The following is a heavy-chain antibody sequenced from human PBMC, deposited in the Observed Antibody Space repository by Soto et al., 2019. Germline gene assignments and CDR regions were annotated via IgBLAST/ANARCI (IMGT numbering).Heavy chain of an antibody. J-gene: IGHJ6*02. CDR1: GGSISSGDYY. Sequence: KTSETLSLTCTVSGGSISSGDYYWSWIRQPPGKGLEWIGYIYYSGSTYYNPSLKSRVTISVDTSKNQFSLKLSSVTAADTAVYYCARDRGLGNYYYGMDVWGQGTTVTVSS. V-gene: IGHV4-30-4*01. D-gene: IGHD1-26*01. CDR2: IYYSGST. CDR3: ARDRGLGNYYYGMDV.